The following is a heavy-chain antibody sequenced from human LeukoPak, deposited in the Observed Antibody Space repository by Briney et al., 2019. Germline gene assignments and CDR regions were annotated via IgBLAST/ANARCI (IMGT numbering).Heavy chain of an antibody. CDR1: GYTFTGYY. D-gene: IGHD6-13*01. CDR3: ARDLSGVYSSSWVWFDP. V-gene: IGHV1-2*02. J-gene: IGHJ5*02. Sequence: ASVKVSCKASGYTFTGYYMHWVRQAPGQGLEWMGWINPNSGGTNYARKFQGRVTMTRDTSISTAYMELSRLRSDDTAVYYCARDLSGVYSSSWVWFDPWGQGTLVTVSS. CDR2: INPNSGGT.